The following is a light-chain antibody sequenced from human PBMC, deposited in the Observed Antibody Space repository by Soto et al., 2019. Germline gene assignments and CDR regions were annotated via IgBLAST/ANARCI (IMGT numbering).Light chain of an antibody. Sequence: DIQMTQSPSTLSASVGDRVTITCRASQTINSSLAWYQQTPGKAPTLLIYDASSLQSGVPSRFSGGGSGTEFTLTISSMQPDDFATFHCQQYYRYPRTFGQGTKVEIK. CDR2: DAS. CDR1: QTINSS. CDR3: QQYYRYPRT. V-gene: IGKV1-5*01. J-gene: IGKJ1*01.